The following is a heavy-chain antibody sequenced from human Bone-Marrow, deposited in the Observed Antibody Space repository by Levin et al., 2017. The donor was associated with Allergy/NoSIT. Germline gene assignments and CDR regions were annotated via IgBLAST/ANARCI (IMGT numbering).Heavy chain of an antibody. CDR2: IYYSGNT. J-gene: IGHJ4*02. CDR3: AREDGYVFDY. CDR1: GGSISTGGFH. Sequence: LRLSCSLSGGSISTGGFHWSWVRQPPGKGLEWIGYIYYSGNTYYNPSLQSRLSISIDTSKNQFSLRLTSVTAADTAVYYCAREDGYVFDYWGQGTLVTVSS. V-gene: IGHV4-31*03. D-gene: IGHD5-24*01.